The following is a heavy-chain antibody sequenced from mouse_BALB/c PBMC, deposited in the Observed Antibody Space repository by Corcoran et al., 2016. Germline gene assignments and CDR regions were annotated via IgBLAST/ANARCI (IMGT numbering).Heavy chain of an antibody. J-gene: IGHJ4*01. V-gene: IGHV9-1*02. CDR1: GYTFTNYG. Sequence: QIQLVQSGPELKKPGETVKISCKASGYTFTNYGMNWVKQAPGKGLKWMGWINTYTGEPTYADDFKGRFAFSLETSASTAYLQINNLKNEDMATYFCARPNGAMDYWGQGTSVTVSS. D-gene: IGHD4-1*01. CDR3: ARPNGAMDY. CDR2: INTYTGEP.